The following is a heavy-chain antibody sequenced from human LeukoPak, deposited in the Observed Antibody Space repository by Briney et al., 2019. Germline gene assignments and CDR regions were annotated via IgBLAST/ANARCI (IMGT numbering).Heavy chain of an antibody. CDR1: GFTFSRYG. CDR2: ISYDGSNK. J-gene: IGHJ4*02. D-gene: IGHD3-22*01. Sequence: PGGSLRLSCVASGFTFSRYGMHWVRQAPGKGLEWVAVISYDGSNKYYADSVKGRFTISRDNSKNTLYLQMNSLRGEDTAVYYCAKDPSSTRYYPMYYFDYWGQGTLVTVSS. CDR3: AKDPSSTRYYPMYYFDY. V-gene: IGHV3-30*18.